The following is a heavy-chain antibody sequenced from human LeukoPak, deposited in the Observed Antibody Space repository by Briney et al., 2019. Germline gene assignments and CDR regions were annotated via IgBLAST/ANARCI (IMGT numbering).Heavy chain of an antibody. J-gene: IGHJ4*02. V-gene: IGHV3-33*08. CDR1: GFTFSSYS. D-gene: IGHD3-10*01. CDR2: IWYDGSNK. CDR3: ARLYGSGSLDY. Sequence: GGSLRLSCAASGFTFSSYSMHWVRQAPGKGLEWVAVIWYDGSNKYYADSVKGRFTISRDNSKNTLYLQMNSLRAEDTAVYYCARLYGSGSLDYWGQGTLVTVSS.